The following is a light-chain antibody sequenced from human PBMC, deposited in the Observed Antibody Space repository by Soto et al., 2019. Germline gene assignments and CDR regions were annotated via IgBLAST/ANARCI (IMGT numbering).Light chain of an antibody. CDR1: QSVSSNY. V-gene: IGKV3-20*01. CDR3: QQYGSAPFT. Sequence: EFVLMQSPGTLSLSPGERATLSCRASQSVSSNYLAWYQQKPGQAPRLLVHGASSRAAGIPDRFSGSGSETDFTLTILRLEPEDFAVYYCQQYGSAPFTFGPGTKVDFK. J-gene: IGKJ3*01. CDR2: GAS.